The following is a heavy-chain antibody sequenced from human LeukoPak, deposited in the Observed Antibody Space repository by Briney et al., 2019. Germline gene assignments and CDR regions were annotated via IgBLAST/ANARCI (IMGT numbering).Heavy chain of an antibody. CDR2: ISYDGSNK. CDR3: ARDSPGDDSSGYYFDY. CDR1: GFTFSSYA. Sequence: PGGSLRLSCAASGFTFSSYAMHWVRQAPGKGLEWVAVISYDGSNKYYADSVKGRFTTSRDNSKNTLYLQMNSLRAEDTAVYYCARDSPGDDSSGYYFDYWGQGTLVTVSS. D-gene: IGHD3-22*01. V-gene: IGHV3-30-3*01. J-gene: IGHJ4*02.